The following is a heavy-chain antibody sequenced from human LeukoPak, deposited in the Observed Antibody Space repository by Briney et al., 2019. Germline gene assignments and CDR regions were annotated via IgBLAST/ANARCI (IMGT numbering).Heavy chain of an antibody. J-gene: IGHJ5*02. D-gene: IGHD3-10*01. CDR3: AKDTRAYYYGSGIDL. CDR2: ISYDGKNN. Sequence: PGRSLRLSCTASGFTFSDHGMHWVRQAPGKGLEWVAIISYDGKNNYYGDPARGRFVISRDNSKNTVYLQMKNLRHEDTGVYYCAKDTRAYYYGSGIDLWGQGALVTVSS. V-gene: IGHV3-30*18. CDR1: GFTFSDHG.